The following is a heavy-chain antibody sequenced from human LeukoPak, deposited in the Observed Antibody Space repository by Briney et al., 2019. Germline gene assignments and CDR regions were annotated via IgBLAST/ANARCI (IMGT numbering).Heavy chain of an antibody. J-gene: IGHJ3*02. CDR3: ARERQGRDILTGYDAFDI. D-gene: IGHD3-9*01. V-gene: IGHV3-48*03. CDR1: GFTFSSYE. Sequence: GGSLRLSCAASGFTFSSYEMNWVRQAPGKGLEWVSCISSSGSTIYYADSVKGRFTISRDNAKNSLYLQMNSLRAEDTAVYYCARERQGRDILTGYDAFDIWGQGTMVTVSS. CDR2: ISSSGSTI.